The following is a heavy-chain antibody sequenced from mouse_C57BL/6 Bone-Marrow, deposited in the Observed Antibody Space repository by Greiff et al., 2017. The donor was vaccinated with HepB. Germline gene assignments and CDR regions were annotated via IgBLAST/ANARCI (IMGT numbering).Heavy chain of an antibody. CDR3: AYYYGSSFSFDY. V-gene: IGHV1-55*01. Sequence: QVQLQQPGAELVKPGASVKMSCKASGYTFTSYWITWVKQRPGQGLEWIGDIYPGSGSTNYNEKFKSKATLTVDTSSSTAYTQLSSLTSEDSAVYYCAYYYGSSFSFDYWGQGTTLTVSS. J-gene: IGHJ2*01. CDR2: IYPGSGST. D-gene: IGHD1-1*01. CDR1: GYTFTSYW.